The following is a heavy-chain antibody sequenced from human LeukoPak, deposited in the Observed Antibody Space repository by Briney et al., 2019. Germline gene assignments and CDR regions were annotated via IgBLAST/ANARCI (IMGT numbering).Heavy chain of an antibody. CDR2: LRGSDVST. J-gene: IGHJ6*03. CDR3: AKGYCSSSICYDYYYMDV. D-gene: IGHD2-2*01. CDR1: GFTFSTYA. Sequence: GGSLRLSCAASGFTFSTYAMSWVRQAPGKGLEWASTLRGSDVSTYYADSVKGRFTTSRDNSKNTLYLQMNSLRTEDTAIYYCAKGYCSSSICYDYYYMDVWGRGTTVTVSS. V-gene: IGHV3-23*01.